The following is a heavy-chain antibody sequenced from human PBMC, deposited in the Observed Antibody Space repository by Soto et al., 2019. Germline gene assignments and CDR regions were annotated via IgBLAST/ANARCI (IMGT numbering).Heavy chain of an antibody. CDR3: AKGLGVLMVYAIPDY. D-gene: IGHD2-8*01. CDR2: ISGSGGST. J-gene: IGHJ4*02. Sequence: EVQLLESGGGLVQPGGSLRLSCAASGFTFSSYAMSWVRQAPGKGLEWVSAISGSGGSTYYADSVKGRFTISRDNSKNQLYLQMNSLRAEETAVYYCAKGLGVLMVYAIPDYWGQGTLVTVSS. V-gene: IGHV3-23*01. CDR1: GFTFSSYA.